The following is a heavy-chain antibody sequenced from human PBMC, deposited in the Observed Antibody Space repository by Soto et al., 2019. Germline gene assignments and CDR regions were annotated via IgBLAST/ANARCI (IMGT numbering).Heavy chain of an antibody. CDR3: ATIAEIPGPVDY. CDR1: GGSISSGGYS. V-gene: IGHV4-30-2*01. J-gene: IGHJ4*02. CDR2: IYHSS. Sequence: SETLSLTCAVSGGSISSGGYSWGWIRQPPGKGLEWIGYIYHSSSLQSRVTMEVDTSKNQFSLKLRSVTAEDTAVYYCATIAEIPGPVDYWGQGTLVTVSS. D-gene: IGHD2-2*02.